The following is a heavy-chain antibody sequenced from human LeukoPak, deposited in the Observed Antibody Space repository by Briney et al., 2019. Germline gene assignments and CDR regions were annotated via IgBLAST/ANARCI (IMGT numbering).Heavy chain of an antibody. J-gene: IGHJ4*02. CDR2: VNPSGGST. CDR3: ARDAF. CDR1: GYSFSTFY. Sequence: ASVKVPCKTSGYSFSTFYIHWVRQAPGQGLEWMGMVNPSGGSTISAQRFQDRVNMTTDTSTRTVYMEVTGLTSDDTGIYYCARDAFWGQGTQVTVSS. D-gene: IGHD3-3*02. V-gene: IGHV1-46*01.